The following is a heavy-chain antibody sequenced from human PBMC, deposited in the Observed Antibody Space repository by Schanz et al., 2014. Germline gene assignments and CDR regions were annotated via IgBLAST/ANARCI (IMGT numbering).Heavy chain of an antibody. CDR2: VNPSVRGT. CDR3: AGAFDSSGYYFDY. Sequence: QVQLVQSGTQVKKPGASVKVSCKASGYTLSAYSLHWVRQAPGQGLEWMGIVNPSVRGTHFAREFQGRVTVTSDTSTSTVYMELSGLRSEDTAVYYCAGAFDSSGYYFDYWGQGTLVTVFS. V-gene: IGHV1-46*03. D-gene: IGHD3-22*01. J-gene: IGHJ4*02. CDR1: GYTLSAYS.